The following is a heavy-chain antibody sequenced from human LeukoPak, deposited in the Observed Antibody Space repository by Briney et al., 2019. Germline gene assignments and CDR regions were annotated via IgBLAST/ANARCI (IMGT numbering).Heavy chain of an antibody. V-gene: IGHV3-21*01. Sequence: GGSLRLSCAASGFTFSSYSMNWVRQAPGKGLEWVSSISSSSSYIYYADSVKGRFTISRDNAKNSLYLQMNSLRAEDTAVYYCARKPPKYDAFDIWGQGTMVTVSS. J-gene: IGHJ3*02. CDR1: GFTFSSYS. CDR2: ISSSSSYI. CDR3: ARKPPKYDAFDI.